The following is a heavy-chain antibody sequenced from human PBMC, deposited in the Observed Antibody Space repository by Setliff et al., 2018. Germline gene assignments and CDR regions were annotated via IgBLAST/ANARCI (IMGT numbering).Heavy chain of an antibody. D-gene: IGHD6-19*01. J-gene: IGHJ4*02. CDR1: GYSFTSYG. CDR2: ISPYNGDT. CDR3: ARSPPNRGSGSGWYGDF. V-gene: IGHV1-18*04. Sequence: ASVKVSCKASGYSFTSYGITWVRLAPGQGLEWMGWISPYNGDTRFQQKFQGRVTVTTDTPTSTGYLELRSLTSDDTAVYYCARSPPNRGSGSGWYGDFWGQGTLVTVSS.